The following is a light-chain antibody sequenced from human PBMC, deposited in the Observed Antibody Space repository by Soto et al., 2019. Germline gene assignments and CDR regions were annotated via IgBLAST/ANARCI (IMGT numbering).Light chain of an antibody. CDR3: SSYTSSSTVV. Sequence: QLVLTQPASVSGSPGQSITISCTGTSSDVGAYNYVSWYQQHPGKAPKLMIYEVSDRPSGLSNRFSGSKSGNTASLTISGLQAEDEADYYCSSYTSSSTVVFGGGTKLTVL. CDR1: SSDVGAYNY. J-gene: IGLJ2*01. CDR2: EVS. V-gene: IGLV2-14*01.